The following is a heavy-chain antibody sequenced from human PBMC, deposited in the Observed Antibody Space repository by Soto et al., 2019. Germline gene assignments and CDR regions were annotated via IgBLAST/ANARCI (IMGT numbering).Heavy chain of an antibody. CDR2: IIPIFGTA. Sequence: QVQLVQSGAEVKKPGSSVKVSCKASGGTFSSYTISWVRQAPGQGLEWMGGIIPIFGTANYAQRFQGRVTITADESTSTAYMALSSLGSEATAVYYCARQGERSGSSYYGMDVWGQGTTVIVSS. D-gene: IGHD5-12*01. CDR1: GGTFSSYT. V-gene: IGHV1-69*12. CDR3: ARQGERSGSSYYGMDV. J-gene: IGHJ6*02.